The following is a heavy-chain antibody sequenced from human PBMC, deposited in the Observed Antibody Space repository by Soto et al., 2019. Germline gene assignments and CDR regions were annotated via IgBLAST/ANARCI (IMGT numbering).Heavy chain of an antibody. V-gene: IGHV4-59*02. Sequence: SETLSLTCTVSGASVRSYYWSWIRQSPGKGLEWIGYIYYSGSTNYNPSLKSRVSISVDTSKNQFSLKLSSVTAADTAVYYCARDDMTYWGQGTLVTVSS. J-gene: IGHJ4*02. CDR2: IYYSGST. CDR3: ARDDMTY. CDR1: GASVRSYY.